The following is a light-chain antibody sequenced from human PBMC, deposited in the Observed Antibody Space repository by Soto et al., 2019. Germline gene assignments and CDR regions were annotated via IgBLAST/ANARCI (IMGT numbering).Light chain of an antibody. J-gene: IGKJ5*01. CDR1: QGISRW. Sequence: DIQMTQSPASVAASVGDRVTITYRASQGISRWLAWYQQKPGKAPKFLMYAAPSLQSGVPSRFSGSGSGTDFALTISSLPHEDFATYYCQHANSFPITFGQGTRLEIK. CDR3: QHANSFPIT. CDR2: AAP. V-gene: IGKV1-12*01.